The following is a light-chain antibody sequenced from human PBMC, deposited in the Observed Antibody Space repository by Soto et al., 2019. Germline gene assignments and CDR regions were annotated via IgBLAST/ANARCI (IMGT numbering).Light chain of an antibody. J-gene: IGLJ2*01. CDR2: LDT. V-gene: IGLV3-1*01. CDR3: QAWDTNTTVV. CDR1: KLGDKY. Sequence: SYELTQPPSVSVSPGQTATITCSGDKLGDKYASWYQQKPGQSPLLVIYLDTQRPSGIPERISGSNSGNTATLTISGTQAMDEADYSCQAWDTNTTVVFGGGTKLTVL.